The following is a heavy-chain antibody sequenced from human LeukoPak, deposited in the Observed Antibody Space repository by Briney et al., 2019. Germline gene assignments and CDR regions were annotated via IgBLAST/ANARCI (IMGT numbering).Heavy chain of an antibody. CDR3: ARDERFCSGNNHHPDLGY. J-gene: IGHJ4*02. CDR1: RYTFTGYY. D-gene: IGHD2-15*01. Sequence: ASVKVSCKTSRYTFTGYYLFWVRQAPGQGPEWMGWINPKTGETKYGQKFQGRVTLTRDTSTTTTYMELRSLRSDDTAVYYCARDERFCSGNNHHPDLGYWGQGTLVTVSS. V-gene: IGHV1-2*02. CDR2: INPKTGET.